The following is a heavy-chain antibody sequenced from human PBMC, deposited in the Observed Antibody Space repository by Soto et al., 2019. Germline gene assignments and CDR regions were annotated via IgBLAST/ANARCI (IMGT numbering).Heavy chain of an antibody. CDR3: ERDRIVPYGYGMDV. Sequence: QMQLVESGGGVVQPGRSLRLSCAASGFTFRSYGIHWVRQAPGKGLEWVALIWFDGSNKYYADSVKGRFAVSRDNSKNTLYLQMNSLRVEDTAVYYCERDRIVPYGYGMDVWGQGTTVTVSS. D-gene: IGHD1-26*01. J-gene: IGHJ6*02. CDR2: IWFDGSNK. CDR1: GFTFRSYG. V-gene: IGHV3-33*01.